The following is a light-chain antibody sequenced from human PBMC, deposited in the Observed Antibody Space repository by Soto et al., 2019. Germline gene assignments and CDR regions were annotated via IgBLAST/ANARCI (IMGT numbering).Light chain of an antibody. Sequence: QSVLTQPPSASGTPGQRVTISCSGSSSNIGSEYVVWYQHLPGTAPKLLIYRNNQRPSGVPDRFAGSKSGTSASLAISGLRSEDEADYYCAAWDDSLSGHVVFGGGTKLTVL. CDR3: AAWDDSLSGHVV. CDR2: RNN. J-gene: IGLJ2*01. V-gene: IGLV1-47*01. CDR1: SSNIGSEY.